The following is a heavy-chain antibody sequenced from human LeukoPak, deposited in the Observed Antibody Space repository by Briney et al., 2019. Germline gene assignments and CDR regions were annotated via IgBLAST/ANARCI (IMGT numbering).Heavy chain of an antibody. V-gene: IGHV3-9*01. CDR3: AKGDHYDILTGSSPGFDY. J-gene: IGHJ4*02. Sequence: GGSLRLSCAASGFTFDDYAMHWVRQAPGRGLEWVSGISWNSGSIGYADSVKGRFTISRDNAKNSLYLQMNSLRAEDTALYYCAKGDHYDILTGSSPGFDYWGQGTLVTVSS. CDR1: GFTFDDYA. D-gene: IGHD3-9*01. CDR2: ISWNSGSI.